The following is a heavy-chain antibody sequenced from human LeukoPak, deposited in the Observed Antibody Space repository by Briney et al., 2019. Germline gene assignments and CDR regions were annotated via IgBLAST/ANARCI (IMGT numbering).Heavy chain of an antibody. CDR1: GGSISSYY. CDR3: ARTGEDGYNTDAFDI. Sequence: PSETLSLTCTVSGGSISSYYWSWIRQPPGKGLEWIGYIYYSGSTNYNPSLKGRVTISVDTSKNQFSLKLSSVTAADTAVYYCARTGEDGYNTDAFDIWGQGTMVTVSS. CDR2: IYYSGST. J-gene: IGHJ3*02. V-gene: IGHV4-59*01. D-gene: IGHD5-24*01.